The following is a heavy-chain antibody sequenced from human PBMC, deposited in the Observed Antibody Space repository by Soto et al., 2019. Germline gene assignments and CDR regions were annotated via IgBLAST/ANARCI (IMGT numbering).Heavy chain of an antibody. D-gene: IGHD5-18*01. CDR2: ISWNSGSI. CDR3: AKAPWIQLWTPLGRSGYFDL. CDR1: GFTFDDYA. J-gene: IGHJ2*01. V-gene: IGHV3-9*01. Sequence: GGSLRLSCAASGFTFDDYAMHLVRQAPGKGLDWVSGISWNSGSIGYADSVKGRFTISRDNAKNSLYLQMNSLRAEDTALYYCAKAPWIQLWTPLGRSGYFDLWGRGTLVTVSS.